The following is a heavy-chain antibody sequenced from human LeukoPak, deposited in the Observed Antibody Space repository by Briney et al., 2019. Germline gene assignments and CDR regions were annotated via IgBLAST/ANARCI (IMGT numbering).Heavy chain of an antibody. J-gene: IGHJ4*02. CDR1: GFTFSSYW. D-gene: IGHD1-1*01. CDR2: IKQDGSEK. V-gene: IGHV3-7*01. CDR3: ARSGIWNDGSFDY. Sequence: GGSLRLSCAASGFTFSSYWMSWVRQAPGKGLEWVANIKQDGSEKYYVDSVKGRFTISRDNAKNSLYLQMNSLRAKDTAVYYCARSGIWNDGSFDYWGQGTLVTVSS.